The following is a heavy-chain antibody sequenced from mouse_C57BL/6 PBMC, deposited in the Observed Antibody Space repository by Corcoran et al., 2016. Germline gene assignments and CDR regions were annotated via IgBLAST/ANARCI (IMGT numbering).Heavy chain of an antibody. CDR3: ARHYGNYYFDY. CDR1: GYTFTDYY. D-gene: IGHD2-1*01. V-gene: IGHV1-26*01. Sequence: EVQLQQSGPELVKPGASVKISCKASGYTFTDYYMNWVKQSHGKSLEWIGDINPNNGGTSYNQKFKGKATLTVDKSASTAYMELRSLTSEDSAVDYCARHYGNYYFDYWGQGTTLTVSS. CDR2: INPNNGGT. J-gene: IGHJ2*01.